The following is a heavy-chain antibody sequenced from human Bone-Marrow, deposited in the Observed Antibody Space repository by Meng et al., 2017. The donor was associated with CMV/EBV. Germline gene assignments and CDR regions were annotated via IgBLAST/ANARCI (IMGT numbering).Heavy chain of an antibody. CDR2: ISYSGST. Sequence: SETLSLTCIASGCSVSSGTYYWSWIRQPPGKGLEWIGYISYSGSTNYNPSLKSRVTISVDTSKNQFSLKLSSVTAADTAVYYCARRGSFGYYYYGMDVWGQGTTVTVSS. CDR1: GCSVSSGTYY. J-gene: IGHJ6*02. D-gene: IGHD3-10*01. V-gene: IGHV4-61*01. CDR3: ARRGSFGYYYYGMDV.